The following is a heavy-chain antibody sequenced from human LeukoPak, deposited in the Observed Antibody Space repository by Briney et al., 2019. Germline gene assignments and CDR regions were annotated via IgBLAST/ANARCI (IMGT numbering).Heavy chain of an antibody. CDR2: IYTSGST. CDR1: GFTFSSYA. CDR3: ARLRSEAAAGGIDY. D-gene: IGHD6-13*01. J-gene: IGHJ4*02. Sequence: PGGSLRLSCAASGFTFSSYAMSWIRQPPGKGLEWNGYIYTSGSTNYNPSLKSRVTISVDTSKNQFSLKLSSETAADTAVYYCARLRSEAAAGGIDYWGQGTLVTVSS. V-gene: IGHV4-4*09.